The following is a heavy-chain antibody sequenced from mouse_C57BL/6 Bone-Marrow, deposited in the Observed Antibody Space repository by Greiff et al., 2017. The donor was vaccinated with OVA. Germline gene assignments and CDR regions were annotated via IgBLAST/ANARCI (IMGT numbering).Heavy chain of an antibody. J-gene: IGHJ2*01. D-gene: IGHD1-1*01. CDR2: IDPSDSYT. CDR3: ARPYYYGSSCYYFDY. V-gene: IGHV1-50*01. CDR1: GYTFTSYW. Sequence: QVQLKQPGAELVKPGASVKLSCKASGYTFTSYWMQWVKQRPGQGLEWIGEIDPSDSYTNYNQKFKGKATLTVDTSSSTAYMQLSSLTSEDSAVYYCARPYYYGSSCYYFDYWGQGTTLTVSS.